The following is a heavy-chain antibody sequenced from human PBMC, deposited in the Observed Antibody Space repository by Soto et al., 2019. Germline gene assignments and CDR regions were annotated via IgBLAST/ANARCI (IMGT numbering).Heavy chain of an antibody. Sequence: PSETLSLTCTVSGGSISSYYWSWIRQPPGKGLEWIGDIYYSGSTNYNPSLKSRVTISVDTSKNQFSLKLSSVTAADTAVYYCARDSYDILTGYYIRGVGVFDYWGQGTLVTVSS. CDR2: IYYSGST. V-gene: IGHV4-59*12. CDR3: ARDSYDILTGYYIRGVGVFDY. D-gene: IGHD3-9*01. CDR1: GGSISSYY. J-gene: IGHJ4*02.